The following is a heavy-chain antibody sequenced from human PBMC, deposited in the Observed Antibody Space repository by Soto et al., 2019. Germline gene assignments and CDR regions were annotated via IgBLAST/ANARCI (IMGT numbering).Heavy chain of an antibody. CDR1: GFTFSSYG. J-gene: IGHJ4*02. Sequence: GGSLRLSCAASGFTFSSYGMHWVRQAPGKGLEWVAVISYDGSNKYYADSVKGRFTISRDNSKNTLYLQMNSLRAEDTAVYYCAKDIINDFWSGYLDFDYWGQGTLVTVSS. CDR3: AKDIINDFWSGYLDFDY. D-gene: IGHD3-3*01. V-gene: IGHV3-30*18. CDR2: ISYDGSNK.